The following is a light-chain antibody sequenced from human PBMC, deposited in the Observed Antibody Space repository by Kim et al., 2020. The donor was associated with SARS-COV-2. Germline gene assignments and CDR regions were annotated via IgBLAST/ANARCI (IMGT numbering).Light chain of an antibody. CDR2: DVS. CDR1: SSDVGGYNY. V-gene: IGLV2-11*03. J-gene: IGLJ1*01. CDR3: SSYAGSYTSV. Sequence: GQSITMSCTGTSSDVGGYNYVSWYQQHPGRAPKLVIYDVSARPSGVPNRFSGSKSGNTASLTISGLQADDEADYFCSSYAGSYTSVFGTGTKVTVL.